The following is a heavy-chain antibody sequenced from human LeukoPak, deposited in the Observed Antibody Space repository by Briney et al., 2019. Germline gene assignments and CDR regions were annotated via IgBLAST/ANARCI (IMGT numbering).Heavy chain of an antibody. D-gene: IGHD2-15*01. V-gene: IGHV4-34*01. J-gene: IGHJ3*02. Sequence: SETLSLTCAVYGGSFSGYYWSWIRQPPGKGLEWIGEINHSGSTNYNPSLKSRVTISVDTSKNQFSLKLSSVTAADTAVYYCARERPYCSGGSCYSVIHSHASDIWGQGTMVTVSS. CDR1: GGSFSGYY. CDR3: ARERPYCSGGSCYSVIHSHASDI. CDR2: INHSGST.